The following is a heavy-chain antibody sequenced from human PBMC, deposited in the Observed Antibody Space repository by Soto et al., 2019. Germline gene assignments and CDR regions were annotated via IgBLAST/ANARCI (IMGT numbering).Heavy chain of an antibody. CDR3: ASSVVLRFLEWLPSYYGMDV. V-gene: IGHV3-53*01. Sequence: GSLRLSCAASGFTVSSNYMSWVRQAPGKGLEWVSVIYSGGSTYYADSVKGRFTISRDNSKNTLYLQMNSLRAEDTAVYYCASSVVLRFLEWLPSYYGMDVWGQGTTVTVSS. CDR1: GFTVSSNY. J-gene: IGHJ6*02. CDR2: IYSGGST. D-gene: IGHD3-3*01.